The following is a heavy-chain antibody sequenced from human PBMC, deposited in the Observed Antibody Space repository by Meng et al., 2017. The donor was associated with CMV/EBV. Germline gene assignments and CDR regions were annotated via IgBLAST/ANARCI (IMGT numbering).Heavy chain of an antibody. CDR1: GFTFSDYY. CDR2: ISSSGSTI. D-gene: IGHD3-22*01. Sequence: GESLKISCAASGFTFSDYYMSWIRQAPGKGLEWVSYISSSGSTIYYADSVKGRFTISRDNAKNSLYLQMNSLRAEDTAVYYYARERSQLDSSGYDDWGQGTLVTVSS. J-gene: IGHJ4*02. V-gene: IGHV3-11*01. CDR3: ARERSQLDSSGYDD.